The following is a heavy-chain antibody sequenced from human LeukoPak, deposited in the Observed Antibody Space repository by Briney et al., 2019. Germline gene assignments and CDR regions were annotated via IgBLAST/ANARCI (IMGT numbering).Heavy chain of an antibody. CDR2: IIPILSIA. CDR3: ARANLYYYDSSGHYGGDFDY. CDR1: GGTFSSYT. D-gene: IGHD3-22*01. Sequence: GASVKASCKASGGTFSSYTISWVRQAPGQGLEWMGRIIPILSIANYAQKFQGRVTITADKSTSTAYMELSSLRSEDTAVYYCARANLYYYDSSGHYGGDFDYWGQGTLVTVSS. J-gene: IGHJ4*02. V-gene: IGHV1-69*02.